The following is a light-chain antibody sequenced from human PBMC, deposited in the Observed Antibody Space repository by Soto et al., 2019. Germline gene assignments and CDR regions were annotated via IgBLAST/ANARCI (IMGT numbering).Light chain of an antibody. Sequence: QSALTQPASVSGSPGQSITISCTGTSSDVGGYNYVSWYQQHPGKAPKLMIYDVSTRPSRVSNRFSGSKSGNTASLTISGLQAEDEDDYFCSSYTSSSTVVFGGWTKVTVL. J-gene: IGLJ2*01. V-gene: IGLV2-14*01. CDR1: SSDVGGYNY. CDR3: SSYTSSSTVV. CDR2: DVS.